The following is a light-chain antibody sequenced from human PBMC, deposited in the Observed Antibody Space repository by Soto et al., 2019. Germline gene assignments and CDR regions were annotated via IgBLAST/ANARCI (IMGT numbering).Light chain of an antibody. CDR2: EVS. V-gene: IGLV2-8*01. CDR1: SSDVGGYNY. CDR3: SSYADSNNFV. Sequence: QSVLTQPPSASGSPGQSVTISCTGASSDVGGYNYVSWYQQHPGKAPKLMIYEVSERPSGVPDRFSGSKSSNTASLTVSGLQAEDEADYYCSSYADSNNFVFGTGTKVTVL. J-gene: IGLJ1*01.